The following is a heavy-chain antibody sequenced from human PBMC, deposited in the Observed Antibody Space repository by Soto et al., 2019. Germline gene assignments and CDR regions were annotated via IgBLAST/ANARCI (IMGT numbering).Heavy chain of an antibody. V-gene: IGHV1-69*13. CDR3: VRSKSGVNYYGMDV. Sequence: SVKVSCKASGGTFSSYANSWARQAPGQGLEWMGGIIPICGTANYAQKFQGRVTITADESTSTAYMELSSLRSEDTAVYYCVRSKSGVNYYGMDVWGQGTTVTVSS. CDR2: IIPICGTA. D-gene: IGHD3-10*01. J-gene: IGHJ6*02. CDR1: GGTFSSYA.